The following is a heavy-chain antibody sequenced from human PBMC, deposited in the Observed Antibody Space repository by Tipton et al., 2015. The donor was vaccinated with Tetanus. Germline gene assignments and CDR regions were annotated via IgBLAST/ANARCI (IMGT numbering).Heavy chain of an antibody. J-gene: IGHJ6*02. CDR3: ARGDTGGAGGRGSGMDG. D-gene: IGHD2-8*02. CDR2: VYHSRST. Sequence: TLSLTCAVSGGSISSHNWWSWIRQAPGKGLEWMGEVYHSRSTNYNPSLKSRVTISVDKSKNQLSLKMTSATGADTAVYYYARGDTGGAGGRGSGMDGWGQGIAVAVSS. CDR1: GGSISSHNW. V-gene: IGHV4-4*02.